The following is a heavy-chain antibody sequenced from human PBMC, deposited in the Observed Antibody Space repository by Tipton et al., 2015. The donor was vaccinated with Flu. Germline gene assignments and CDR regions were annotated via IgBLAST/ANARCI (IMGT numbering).Heavy chain of an antibody. D-gene: IGHD4-11*01. CDR2: ISRGGST. CDR3: ARRDYSNYVSQPKNWFDH. V-gene: IGHV4-38-2*02. CDR1: GDSIRSDYF. J-gene: IGHJ5*02. Sequence: TLSLICIVSGDSIRSDYFWGWIRQPPGKGPEWIGQISRGGSTYYNSSLQSRATISVDSSRNRFSLKVKSVTAADTATYYCARRDYSNYVSQPKNWFDHWGQGILVTVSS.